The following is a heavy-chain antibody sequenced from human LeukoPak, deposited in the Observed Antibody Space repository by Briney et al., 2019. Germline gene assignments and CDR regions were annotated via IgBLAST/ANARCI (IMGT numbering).Heavy chain of an antibody. CDR2: IIPIFGTA. J-gene: IGHJ4*02. Sequence: ASVKVSCKASGYTFTSYGISWVRQAPGQGLEWMGGIIPIFGTANYAQKFQGRVTITADESTSTAYMELSSLRSEDTAVYYCARDGNGGYAGYWGQGTLVTVSS. CDR1: GYTFTSYG. D-gene: IGHD5-12*01. V-gene: IGHV1-69*13. CDR3: ARDGNGGYAGY.